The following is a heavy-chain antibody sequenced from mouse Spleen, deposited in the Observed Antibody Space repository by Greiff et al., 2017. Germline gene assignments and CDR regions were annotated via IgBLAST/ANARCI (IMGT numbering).Heavy chain of an antibody. CDR2: IYPRDGST. D-gene: IGHD2-3*01. J-gene: IGHJ3*01. V-gene: IGHV1-85*01. CDR1: GYTFTSYD. CDR3: ARIYDGYY. Sequence: QVHVKQSGPELVKPGASVKLSCKASGYTFTSYDINWVKQRPGQGLEWIGWIYPRDGSTKYNEKFKGKATLTVDTSSSTAYMELHSLTSEDSAVYFCARIYDGYYWGQGTLVTVSA.